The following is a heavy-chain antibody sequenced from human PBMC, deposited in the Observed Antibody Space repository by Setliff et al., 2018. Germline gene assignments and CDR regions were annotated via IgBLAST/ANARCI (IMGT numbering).Heavy chain of an antibody. V-gene: IGHV4-4*08. CDR3: ARDYWGSLDY. Sequence: ETLSLTCTVSGGSISSYYWSWIRQPPGKGLEWIGYIHIGGSTNYNPSLKSRVTISVDTSKNQFSLKLTSVTVADTAVYYCARDYWGSLDYWGQGILVTVSS. CDR2: IHIGGST. D-gene: IGHD7-27*01. J-gene: IGHJ4*02. CDR1: GGSISSYY.